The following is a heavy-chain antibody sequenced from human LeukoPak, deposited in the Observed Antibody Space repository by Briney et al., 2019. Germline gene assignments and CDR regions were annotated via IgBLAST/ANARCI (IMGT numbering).Heavy chain of an antibody. D-gene: IGHD3-16*01. CDR2: INPNSGGT. CDR3: ARAPPRDYYSWGSYNFDY. Sequence: GASVKVSCKASGYAFTTYDINWVRQAPGQGLEWMGWINPNSGGTNYAQKFQGRVTMTRDTSISTAYMELSRLRSDDTDVYYVARAPPRDYYSWGSYNFDYWGQGTLVTVSS. CDR1: GYAFTTYD. J-gene: IGHJ4*02. V-gene: IGHV1-2*02.